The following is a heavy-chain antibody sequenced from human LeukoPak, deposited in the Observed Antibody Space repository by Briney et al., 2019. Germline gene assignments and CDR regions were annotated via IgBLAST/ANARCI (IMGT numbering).Heavy chain of an antibody. D-gene: IGHD3-9*01. Sequence: ASVKVSCKASGYTFTSCGISWVRQAPGQGLEWMGWISAYNGNTNYAQKLQGRVTMTTDTSTSTAYMELRSLRSDDTAVYYCARDKGDILTGYFPDYWGQGTLVTVSS. CDR3: ARDKGDILTGYFPDY. CDR1: GYTFTSCG. V-gene: IGHV1-18*01. CDR2: ISAYNGNT. J-gene: IGHJ4*02.